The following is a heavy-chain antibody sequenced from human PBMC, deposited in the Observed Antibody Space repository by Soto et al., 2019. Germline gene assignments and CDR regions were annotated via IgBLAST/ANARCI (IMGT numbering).Heavy chain of an antibody. CDR2: INTDGSSA. CDR3: ARGKDTVMVNVDY. J-gene: IGHJ4*02. CDR1: GFTFSSHW. V-gene: IGHV3-74*01. Sequence: GGSLRLSCEVSGFTFSSHWMHWVRQPPGKGLVWVSRINTDGSSANYVDSVKGRFTISRDNAKNTLYLQMNSLRAEDTAVYFCARGKDTVMVNVDYWGQGSLVTVSS. D-gene: IGHD5-18*01.